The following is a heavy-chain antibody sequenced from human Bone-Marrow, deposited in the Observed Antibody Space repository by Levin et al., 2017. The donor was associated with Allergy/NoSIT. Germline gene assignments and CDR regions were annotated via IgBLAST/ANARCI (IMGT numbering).Heavy chain of an antibody. V-gene: IGHV3-33*01. Sequence: PGGSLRLSCVASPFSFTGNAMHWVRQAPGKGLEWVAVIWHDGSKKYYGDSVKGRFTVSRDNSKNTLYLEMNDLRAEDTAVYYCARDHYYDGSGYTDSWGQGTRVTVSS. CDR1: PFSFTGNA. J-gene: IGHJ5*01. CDR2: IWHDGSKK. CDR3: ARDHYYDGSGYTDS. D-gene: IGHD3-22*01.